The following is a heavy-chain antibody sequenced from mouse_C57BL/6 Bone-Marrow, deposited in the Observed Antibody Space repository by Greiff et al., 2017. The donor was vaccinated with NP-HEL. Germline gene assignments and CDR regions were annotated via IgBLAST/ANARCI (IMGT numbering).Heavy chain of an antibody. CDR3: TKTGTVPFDY. V-gene: IGHV6-3*01. CDR2: IRLKSDNYAT. Sequence: EVQGVESGGGLVQPGGSMKLSCVASGFTFSNYWMNWVRQSPEKGLEWVAQIRLKSDNYATHYAESVKGRFTISRDDSKSSVYLQMNNLRAEDTGIYYCTKTGTVPFDYWGQGTTLTVSS. J-gene: IGHJ2*01. CDR1: GFTFSNYW. D-gene: IGHD4-1*01.